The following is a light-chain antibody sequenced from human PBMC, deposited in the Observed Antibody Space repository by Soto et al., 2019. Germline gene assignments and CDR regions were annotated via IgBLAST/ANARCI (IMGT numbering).Light chain of an antibody. Sequence: EIVMTQSPATLSVSPGETATLSCRASQSVAGNLAWYQQKPGQPPRLLIYGVSTRATGVPARFSGSGSETDFSLTISSLQIEDFALYYCQHSNNWPPLTFGGGTKVDIK. CDR2: GVS. J-gene: IGKJ4*01. CDR3: QHSNNWPPLT. CDR1: QSVAGN. V-gene: IGKV3-15*01.